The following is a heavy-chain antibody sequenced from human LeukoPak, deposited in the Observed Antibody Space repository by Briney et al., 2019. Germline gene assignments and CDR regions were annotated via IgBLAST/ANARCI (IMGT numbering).Heavy chain of an antibody. CDR1: GGSISSGSYY. CDR2: IYTSGST. J-gene: IGHJ4*02. Sequence: SQTLSLTCTVSGGSISSGSYYWSWIRQPAGKGLEWIGRIYTSGSTNYNPSLKSRVTISVDTSKNQFSLKLSSVTAADTAVYYCARVPMYYDFWSGPDYWGQGTLVTVSS. D-gene: IGHD3-3*01. V-gene: IGHV4-61*02. CDR3: ARVPMYYDFWSGPDY.